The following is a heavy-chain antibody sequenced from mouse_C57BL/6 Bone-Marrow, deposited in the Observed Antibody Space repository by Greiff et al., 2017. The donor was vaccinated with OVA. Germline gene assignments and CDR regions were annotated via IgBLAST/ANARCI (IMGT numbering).Heavy chain of an antibody. Sequence: VQLQQSGPVLVKPGASVKMSCKASGYTFTDYYMNWVKQSHGKSLEWIGVIIPYNGGTSYNKKFKGKATLPFTMSSSTSYMELNRLTSEDSSVYYSARKEVTGTWNFDYWGQGTTLTVSS. J-gene: IGHJ2*01. CDR3: ARKEVTGTWNFDY. CDR1: GYTFTDYY. D-gene: IGHD4-1*01. V-gene: IGHV1-19*01. CDR2: IIPYNGGT.